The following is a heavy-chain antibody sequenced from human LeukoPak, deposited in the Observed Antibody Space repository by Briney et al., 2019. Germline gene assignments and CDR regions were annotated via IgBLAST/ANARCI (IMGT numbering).Heavy chain of an antibody. J-gene: IGHJ5*02. V-gene: IGHV4-59*01. CDR2: YYCAST. D-gene: IGHD3-9*01. Sequence: YYCASTNSNPSLKSRVTISVDTSKNQFSLKLSSVTAADTAVYYCARVRGYYDILTGANWFDPWGQGTLVTVSS. CDR3: ARVRGYYDILTGANWFDP.